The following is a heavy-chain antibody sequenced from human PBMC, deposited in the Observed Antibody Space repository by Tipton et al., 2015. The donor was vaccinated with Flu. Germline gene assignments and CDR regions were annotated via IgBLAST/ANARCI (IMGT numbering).Heavy chain of an antibody. Sequence: TLSLTCAVYGGSFSGYYWSWIRQPPGKGLEWIGEINHSGGTNYNPSLKSRVTISVDTSKNQFSLKLSSVTAADTAVYYCARGRETYYDFWSGYYAELKYTQFDYWGQGTLVTVSS. D-gene: IGHD3-3*01. CDR3: ARGRETYYDFWSGYYAELKYTQFDY. V-gene: IGHV4-34*01. CDR1: GGSFSGYY. CDR2: INHSGGT. J-gene: IGHJ4*02.